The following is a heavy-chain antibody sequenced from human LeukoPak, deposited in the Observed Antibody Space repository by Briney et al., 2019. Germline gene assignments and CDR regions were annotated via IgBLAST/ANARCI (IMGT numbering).Heavy chain of an antibody. CDR1: GGSISSSSYY. CDR3: ARASDGLYYYYYGMDV. V-gene: IGHV4-39*07. D-gene: IGHD2-2*01. J-gene: IGHJ6*02. CDR2: IYYSGST. Sequence: SETLSLTCTVSGGSISSSSYYWGWIRQPPGKGLEWIGSIYYSGSTYYNPSLKSRVTVSVDTSNNQFSLKLSSVTAADTAVYYCARASDGLYYYYYGMDVWGQGTTVTVSS.